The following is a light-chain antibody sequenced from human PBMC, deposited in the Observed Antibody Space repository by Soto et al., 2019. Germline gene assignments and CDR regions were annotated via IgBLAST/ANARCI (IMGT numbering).Light chain of an antibody. CDR1: SSNIGGNS. J-gene: IGLJ1*01. CDR2: DDN. V-gene: IGLV1-51*01. CDR3: GSWDSSLSDYV. Sequence: QSVLRHPPSVCSAPGHKVTISCSGSSSNIGGNSVSWYQQLPGTAPKLLIYDDNKRPSGIPDLFSGSKSGTSATLGITGFQTGDEADYYCGSWDSSLSDYVFGTGTKVTAL.